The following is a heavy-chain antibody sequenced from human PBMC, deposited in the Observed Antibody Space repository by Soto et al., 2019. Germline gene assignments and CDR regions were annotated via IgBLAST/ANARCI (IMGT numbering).Heavy chain of an antibody. Sequence: GASVKVSCKASGYTFTGYYMHWVRRAPGQGLEWMGWINPNSGGTNYAQKFQGWVTMTRGTSISTAYMELSRLRSDDTAVYYCARGWIAAAGPNDAFDIWGQGTMVT. D-gene: IGHD6-13*01. CDR2: INPNSGGT. CDR3: ARGWIAAAGPNDAFDI. J-gene: IGHJ3*02. CDR1: GYTFTGYY. V-gene: IGHV1-2*04.